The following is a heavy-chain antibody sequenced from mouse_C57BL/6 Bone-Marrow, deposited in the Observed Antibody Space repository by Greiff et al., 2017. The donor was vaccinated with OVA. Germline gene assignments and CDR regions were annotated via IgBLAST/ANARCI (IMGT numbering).Heavy chain of an antibody. Sequence: QVQLKQPGAELVKPGASVKLSCKASGYTFTSYWMQWVKQRPGQGLEWIGEIDPSDSYTNYNQKFKGKATLTVDTSSSTAYMQLSSLTSEDSAVYYCARGVLRYYYAMDYWGQGTSVTVSS. CDR3: ARGVLRYYYAMDY. V-gene: IGHV1-50*01. CDR1: GYTFTSYW. J-gene: IGHJ4*01. CDR2: IDPSDSYT. D-gene: IGHD1-1*01.